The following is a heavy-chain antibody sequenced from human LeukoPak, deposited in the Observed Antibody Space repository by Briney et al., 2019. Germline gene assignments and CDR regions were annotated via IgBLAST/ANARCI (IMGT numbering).Heavy chain of an antibody. CDR3: ARDVAAVAGN. CDR1: GFTFSSYS. J-gene: IGHJ4*02. V-gene: IGHV3-21*01. D-gene: IGHD6-19*01. CDR2: ISSSSSYI. Sequence: PGGSLRLSCAASGFTFSSYSMNWVRQVPGKGLEWVSSISSSSSYIYYADSVKGRFTISRDNAKNSLYLQMNSLRAEDTAVYYCARDVAAVAGNWGQGTLVAVSS.